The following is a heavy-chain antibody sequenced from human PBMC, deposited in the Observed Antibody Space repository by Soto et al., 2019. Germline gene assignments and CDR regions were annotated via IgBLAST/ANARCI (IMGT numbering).Heavy chain of an antibody. V-gene: IGHV1-46*01. CDR1: GYTFTNYD. CDR2: FNPSAGIT. J-gene: IGHJ4*02. Sequence: ASGKVSCKASGYTFTNYDIHWVRQAPGHGLEWMGLFNPSAGITSYAQNFQGRVTMTRDTSTSTVYMELSSLRSGDTAVYYCARDAGSGQYSFNSWGQGTLVTVSS. D-gene: IGHD6-19*01. CDR3: ARDAGSGQYSFNS.